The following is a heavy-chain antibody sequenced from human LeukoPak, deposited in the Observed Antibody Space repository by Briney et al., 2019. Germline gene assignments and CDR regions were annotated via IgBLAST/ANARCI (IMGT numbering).Heavy chain of an antibody. CDR3: ARHTLAYVGGFGWFDP. V-gene: IGHV4-59*08. CDR2: IYYSGGT. J-gene: IGHJ5*02. CDR1: GGSISSYY. Sequence: SETLSLTCTVSGGSISSYYWSWIRQPPGKGLEWIGYIYYSGGTNYNPSLKSRVTILVDTSKNQFSLKLSSVAAADTAVYYCARHTLAYVGGFGWFDPWGQGTLVTVSS. D-gene: IGHD3-16*01.